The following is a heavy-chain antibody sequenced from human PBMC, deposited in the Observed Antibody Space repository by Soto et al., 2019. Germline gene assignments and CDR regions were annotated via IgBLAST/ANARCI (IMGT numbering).Heavy chain of an antibody. J-gene: IGHJ6*02. V-gene: IGHV3-30*03. D-gene: IGHD4-4*01. Sequence: GGSLRRSCEASGFTFTSYGMHWVRQAPGKGLEWMALILHDGSAEYYADSVKGRFTISRDNSKNTLYLQVNSLRAEDTAVYYCARSRDGYSFYFYYGMDGWGQGTTVTVSS. CDR2: ILHDGSAE. CDR3: ARSRDGYSFYFYYGMDG. CDR1: GFTFTSYG.